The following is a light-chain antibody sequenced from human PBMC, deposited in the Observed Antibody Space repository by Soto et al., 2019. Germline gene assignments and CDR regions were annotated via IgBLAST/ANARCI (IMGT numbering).Light chain of an antibody. CDR2: GAS. V-gene: IGKV1-16*02. J-gene: IGKJ2*01. Sequence: DIQMTQSPSSLSASVGDRVTITCRASQDIKNYLVWFQQKPGRAPQSLISGASTLQSGVPSKFSGSGSGTDFTLTISSLQPEDFATYYCQQSYVYPYTFGQGTKLVIK. CDR3: QQSYVYPYT. CDR1: QDIKNY.